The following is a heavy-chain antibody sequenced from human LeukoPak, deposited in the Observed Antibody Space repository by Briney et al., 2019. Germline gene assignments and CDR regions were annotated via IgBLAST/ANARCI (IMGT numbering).Heavy chain of an antibody. D-gene: IGHD5-24*01. CDR1: GYTFTIYG. CDR3: ARDREMATISPYYFDY. Sequence: ASVKVSCKASGYTFTIYGISWVRQAPGQGLEWMGWISAYNGNTNYAQKLQGRVTMTTDTSTSTAYMELRSLRSDDTAVYYCARDREMATISPYYFDYWGQGTLVTVSS. V-gene: IGHV1-18*01. CDR2: ISAYNGNT. J-gene: IGHJ4*02.